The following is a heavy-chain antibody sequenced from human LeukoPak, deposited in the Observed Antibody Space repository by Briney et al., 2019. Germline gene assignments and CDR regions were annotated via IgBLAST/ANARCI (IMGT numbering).Heavy chain of an antibody. V-gene: IGHV3-23*01. Sequence: PGGSLRLSCAASGFTFSSYALSWVRQAPGKGPEWISAISGSDDSTYYADSVKGRFTISRDNSKNTLYLQMDSLRAEDTAVYYCAKVGIRISLIVVVFTTADDWYFDLWGRGTLVTVSS. D-gene: IGHD3-22*01. CDR2: ISGSDDST. CDR1: GFTFSSYA. J-gene: IGHJ2*01. CDR3: AKVGIRISLIVVVFTTADDWYFDL.